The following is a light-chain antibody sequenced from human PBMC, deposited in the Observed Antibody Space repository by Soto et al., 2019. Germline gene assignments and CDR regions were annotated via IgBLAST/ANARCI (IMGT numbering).Light chain of an antibody. Sequence: VLTQSASTLSLSPGERATLSCRASQSVSSYLAWYQQKPGQAPRLLIYDASNRATGIPARFSGTGSGTDFTLTINNLEPEDLAVYYCQQRSDWPFTFGRGTRLEIK. J-gene: IGKJ5*01. V-gene: IGKV3-11*01. CDR2: DAS. CDR3: QQRSDWPFT. CDR1: QSVSSY.